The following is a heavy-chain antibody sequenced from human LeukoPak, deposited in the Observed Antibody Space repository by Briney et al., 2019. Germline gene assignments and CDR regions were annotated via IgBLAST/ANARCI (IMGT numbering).Heavy chain of an antibody. Sequence: GASVKVSCKASGYTFTSYDINWVRQATGQGLEWMGWMNPNSGNTGYAQKFQGRVTMTRNTSISTAYMELSSLRSEDTAVYYCAGGGGCKWELPITDYWGQGTLVTVSS. D-gene: IGHD1-26*01. CDR3: AGGGGCKWELPITDY. V-gene: IGHV1-8*01. CDR1: GYTFTSYD. J-gene: IGHJ4*02. CDR2: MNPNSGNT.